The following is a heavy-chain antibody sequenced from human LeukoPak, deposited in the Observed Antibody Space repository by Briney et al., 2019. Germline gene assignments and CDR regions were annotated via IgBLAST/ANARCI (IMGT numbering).Heavy chain of an antibody. CDR3: ARHVWDYGGNSWAFDI. V-gene: IGHV4-61*02. D-gene: IGHD4-23*01. CDR2: IYTSGST. Sequence: SETLSLTCTVSGGSISSGSYYWSWIRQPAGKGLEWIGRIYTSGSTNYNPSLKSRVTISLDTSKNQFSLKLSSVTAADTAVYYCARHVWDYGGNSWAFDIWGQGTMVTVSS. J-gene: IGHJ3*02. CDR1: GGSISSGSYY.